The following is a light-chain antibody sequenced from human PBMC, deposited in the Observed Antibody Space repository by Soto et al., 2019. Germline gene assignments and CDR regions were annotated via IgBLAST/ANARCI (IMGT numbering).Light chain of an antibody. CDR3: LSCTSSVTYV. CDR1: SSEVGGYNY. J-gene: IGLJ1*01. V-gene: IGLV2-14*01. Sequence: QSALTQPASVPGSPGPWITISFTGTSSEVGGYNYVSWYQQNPGQAPKLIIYDVSNRPSGVSNRFSASKSGITASLTISGLRAEDEADYYCLSCTSSVTYVFGSGSKLTVL. CDR2: DVS.